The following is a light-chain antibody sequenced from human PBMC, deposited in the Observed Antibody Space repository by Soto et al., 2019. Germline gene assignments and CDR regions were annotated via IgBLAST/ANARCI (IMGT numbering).Light chain of an antibody. V-gene: IGLV1-40*01. CDR2: GNS. CDR1: SSNIGAGYD. Sequence: QLVLTQPPSVSGAPGQRVTISCTGNSSNIGAGYDVHWYQQLPGTAPKLLIYGNSNRPSGVPDRFSGSKSGTSASLAITGLRAEDEADYYCQSYDSSLSGWVFGGGTKLTVL. CDR3: QSYDSSLSGWV. J-gene: IGLJ3*02.